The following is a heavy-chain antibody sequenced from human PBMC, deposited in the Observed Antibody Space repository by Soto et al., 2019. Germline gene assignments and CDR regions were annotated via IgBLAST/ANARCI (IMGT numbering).Heavy chain of an antibody. CDR3: ARHLPYGDYGRGSYGYYYGMDV. Sequence: QLQLQESGPGLVKPSETLSLTCTVSGGSISSSSYYWGWIRQPPGKGLEWIGSIYYSGSTYYNPSLKSRVTISVDTSKNQFSLKLSSVTAADTAVYYCARHLPYGDYGRGSYGYYYGMDVWGQGTTVTVSS. J-gene: IGHJ6*02. V-gene: IGHV4-39*01. CDR1: GGSISSSSYY. CDR2: IYYSGST. D-gene: IGHD4-17*01.